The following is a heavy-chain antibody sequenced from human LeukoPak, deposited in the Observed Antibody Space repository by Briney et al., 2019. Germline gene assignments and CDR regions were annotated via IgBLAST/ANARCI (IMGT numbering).Heavy chain of an antibody. D-gene: IGHD3-10*01. V-gene: IGHV3-7*01. CDR1: GFTFSTYW. CDR2: INEDGSVQ. CDR3: VRDYYRSGTH. Sequence: GGSLRLSCAASGFTFSTYWMSWVRQAPGKGLGWVACINEDGSVQYSVDSVKGRFTFSRDNAKNSLYLQMNSLRADDTAVYYCVRDYYRSGTHWGQGTLVSVSS. J-gene: IGHJ4*02.